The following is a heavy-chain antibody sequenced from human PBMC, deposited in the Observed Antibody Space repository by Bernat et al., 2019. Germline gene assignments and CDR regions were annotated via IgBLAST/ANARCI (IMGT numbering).Heavy chain of an antibody. V-gene: IGHV4-39*01. J-gene: IGHJ3*02. CDR3: AITYSGGWLDAFDI. CDR1: GGSISSSSYY. Sequence: QLQLQESGPGLVKPSETLSLTCTVSGGSISSSSYYWGWIRQPPGKGLEWIGSIYYSGSTYYNPSLKSRVTISVDTSKNQFTLKLSSVTAADTAVYYCAITYSGGWLDAFDIWGQGTMVTVSS. CDR2: IYYSGST. D-gene: IGHD6-19*01.